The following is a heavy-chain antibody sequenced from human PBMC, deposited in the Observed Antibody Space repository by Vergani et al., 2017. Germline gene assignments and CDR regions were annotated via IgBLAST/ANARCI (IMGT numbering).Heavy chain of an antibody. V-gene: IGHV1-69*13. D-gene: IGHD3-22*01. CDR3: ARDYDSSGYYFSWFDP. J-gene: IGHJ5*02. CDR2: IIPIFGTA. Sequence: QVQLVQSGAEVKKPGASVKVSCKASGYTFTSYGISWVRQAPGQGLEWMGGIIPIFGTANYAQKLQGRVTITADESTSTAYMELSSLRSEDTAVYYCARDYDSSGYYFSWFDPWGQGTLVTVSS. CDR1: GYTFTSYG.